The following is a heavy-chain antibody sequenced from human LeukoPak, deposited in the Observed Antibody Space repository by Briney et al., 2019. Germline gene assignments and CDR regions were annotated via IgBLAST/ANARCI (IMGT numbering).Heavy chain of an antibody. CDR3: ARSRPASGLIDY. J-gene: IGHJ4*02. CDR1: GGSVSSFH. Sequence: ASETLSLTCTVSGGSVSSFHWYWIRQPAGKGLQWIGRIHTNGDIKYNPSLKSRVSVSVDRSKNQFSLRLYSVTAADTAVYYCARSRPASGLIDYWGQGTLVTVSS. D-gene: IGHD1-1*01. CDR2: IHTNGDI. V-gene: IGHV4-4*07.